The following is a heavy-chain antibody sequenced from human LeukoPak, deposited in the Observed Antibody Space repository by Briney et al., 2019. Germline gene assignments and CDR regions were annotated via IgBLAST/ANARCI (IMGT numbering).Heavy chain of an antibody. V-gene: IGHV3-23*01. Sequence: GGSLRLSCAASGFTFSSFAMSWVRQAPGKGLEWVSAISGSGGSTYYADSVKGRFTISRDNSKNTLYLQMNSLRAEDTAVYYCAKVANGAMDSVVVPAAPEYFQHWGQGTLVTVSS. D-gene: IGHD2-2*03. CDR1: GFTFSSFA. J-gene: IGHJ1*01. CDR2: ISGSGGST. CDR3: AKVANGAMDSVVVPAAPEYFQH.